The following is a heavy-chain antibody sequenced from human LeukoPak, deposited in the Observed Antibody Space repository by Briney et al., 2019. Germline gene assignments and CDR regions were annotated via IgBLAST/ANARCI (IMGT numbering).Heavy chain of an antibody. CDR1: GFTFSNYA. Sequence: PGGSLRLSCAASGFTFSNYAVMWVHQAPGQGLEWVSAITSAGAPRYADSVKGRFTISRDNSKNTLYLQMNSLRAEDTAQYFCAIDPNGDYIGAFEFWGQGTGVTVSS. D-gene: IGHD4-17*01. CDR2: ITSAGAP. V-gene: IGHV3-23*01. CDR3: AIDPNGDYIGAFEF. J-gene: IGHJ3*01.